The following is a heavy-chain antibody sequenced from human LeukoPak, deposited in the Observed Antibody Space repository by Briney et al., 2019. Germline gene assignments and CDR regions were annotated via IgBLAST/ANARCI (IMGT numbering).Heavy chain of an antibody. CDR3: ARDRVVAPYYFDY. Sequence: KPGGSLRLSCAASGFTFRSYTMNWVRQAPGKGLEWVSSISSSSSYIYYADSMKGRFTISRDNAKNSLYLQMNSLRAEDTAVYYCARDRVVAPYYFDYWGQGTLVTVSS. CDR1: GFTFRSYT. V-gene: IGHV3-21*01. D-gene: IGHD5-12*01. CDR2: ISSSSSYI. J-gene: IGHJ4*02.